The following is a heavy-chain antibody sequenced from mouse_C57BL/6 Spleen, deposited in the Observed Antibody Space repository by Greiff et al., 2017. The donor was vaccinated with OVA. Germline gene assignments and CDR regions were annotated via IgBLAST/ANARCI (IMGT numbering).Heavy chain of an antibody. CDR2: IDPSDSYT. D-gene: IGHD2-5*01. Sequence: QVQLKQPGAELVKPGASVKLSCKASGYTFTSYWMQWVKQRPGQGLEWIGEIDPSDSYTNYNQKFKGKATLTVDTSSSTAYMQLSSLTSEDSAVYYCARRDYSKGYWYFDVWGTGTTVTVSS. V-gene: IGHV1-50*01. J-gene: IGHJ1*03. CDR3: ARRDYSKGYWYFDV. CDR1: GYTFTSYW.